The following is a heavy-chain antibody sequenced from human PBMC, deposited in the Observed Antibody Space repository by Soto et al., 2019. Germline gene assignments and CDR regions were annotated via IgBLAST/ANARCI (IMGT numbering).Heavy chain of an antibody. CDR2: ISGSGGST. V-gene: IGHV3-23*01. Sequence: PGGSLRLSCAASGFTFISYAMICFRHAPGKGLEWVSAISGSGGSTYYADSVKGRFTISRDNSKNTLYLQMNSLRAEDTAVYYCAKERYGAPLYGMDVWGQGTTVTVSS. CDR3: AKERYGAPLYGMDV. D-gene: IGHD4-17*01. CDR1: GFTFISYA. J-gene: IGHJ6*02.